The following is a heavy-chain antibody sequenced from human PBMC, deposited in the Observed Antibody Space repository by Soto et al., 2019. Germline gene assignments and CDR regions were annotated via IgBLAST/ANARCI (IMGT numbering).Heavy chain of an antibody. V-gene: IGHV3-23*01. CDR3: AKKPTVTTLNWFDP. D-gene: IGHD4-17*01. Sequence: GGSLRLSCAASGFTFSSYAMSWVRQAPGKGLEWVSAISGSGGSTYYADSVKGRFTISRDNSKNTLYLQMNSLRAEDTAVYYCAKKPTVTTLNWFDPWGQGTLVTAPQ. CDR2: ISGSGGST. CDR1: GFTFSSYA. J-gene: IGHJ5*02.